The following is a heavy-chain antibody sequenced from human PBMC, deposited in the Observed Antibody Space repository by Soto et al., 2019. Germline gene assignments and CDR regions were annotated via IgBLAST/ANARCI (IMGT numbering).Heavy chain of an antibody. D-gene: IGHD5-18*01. J-gene: IGHJ5*02. Sequence: QVQLVQSGAEVKKPGASVKVSCKASGYTFTSYYMHWVRQAPGQGLEWMGIINPSGGSTSYAQKSQGRVTISRDPSTSTVYMELSSLRSEDTAVYYCARVNVDTAMVSWFDPWGQGTLVTVSS. CDR3: ARVNVDTAMVSWFDP. CDR2: INPSGGST. CDR1: GYTFTSYY. V-gene: IGHV1-46*01.